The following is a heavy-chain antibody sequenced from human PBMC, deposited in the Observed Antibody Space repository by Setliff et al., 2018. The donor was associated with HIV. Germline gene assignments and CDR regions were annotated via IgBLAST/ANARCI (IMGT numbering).Heavy chain of an antibody. CDR3: ARAIPGYSFGYDYCDY. Sequence: ASVKVSCKASGYSFSDYYIHWVRQAPGLGLEWMGWTDPKSGDAACPQKFQAWVTLTRDTSIRTAYMQLSRLRPDDTAVYYCARAIPGYSFGYDYCDYWGQGTLVTVAS. V-gene: IGHV1-2*04. J-gene: IGHJ4*02. D-gene: IGHD5-18*01. CDR2: TDPKSGDA. CDR1: GYSFSDYY.